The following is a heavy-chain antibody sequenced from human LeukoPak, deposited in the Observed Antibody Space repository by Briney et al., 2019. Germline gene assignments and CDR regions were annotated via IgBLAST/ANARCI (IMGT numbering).Heavy chain of an antibody. CDR3: TRVGYIDEGIDY. D-gene: IGHD5-24*01. Sequence: GGSLRLSCVASGFPFSSYWMTWVRQAPGRGLEWVANIKQDGSKKSYVDSVKGRFTISRDNAKNSLYLQLNSLRAEDTAIYYCTRVGYIDEGIDYWGQGTLVTVSS. CDR2: IKQDGSKK. V-gene: IGHV3-7*04. CDR1: GFPFSSYW. J-gene: IGHJ4*02.